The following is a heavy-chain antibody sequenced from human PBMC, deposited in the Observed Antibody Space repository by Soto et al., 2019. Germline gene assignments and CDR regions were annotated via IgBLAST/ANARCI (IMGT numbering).Heavy chain of an antibody. CDR2: ISGSGGST. CDR3: AKAWGRYCSSTSCYVFDY. CDR1: GFTFSSYA. D-gene: IGHD2-2*01. V-gene: IGHV3-23*01. J-gene: IGHJ4*02. Sequence: GSLRLSCAASGFTFSSYAMSWVRQAPGKGLEWVSAISGSGGSTYYADSVKGRFTISRDNSKNTLYLQMNSLRAEDTAVYYCAKAWGRYCSSTSCYVFDYWGQGTRVTVPQ.